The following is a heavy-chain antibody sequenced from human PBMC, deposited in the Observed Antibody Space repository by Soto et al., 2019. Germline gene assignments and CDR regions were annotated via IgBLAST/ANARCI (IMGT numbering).Heavy chain of an antibody. D-gene: IGHD2-15*01. Sequence: GESLKISCKGSGYSFTSYWISWVRQMPGKGLEWMGRIDPSDSYTNYSPSFQGHVTISADKSISTAYLQWSGLKASDTAMYYCARLPRYCSGGSCYSGGMDVWGQGTTVTVSS. CDR2: IDPSDSYT. CDR3: ARLPRYCSGGSCYSGGMDV. J-gene: IGHJ6*02. CDR1: GYSFTSYW. V-gene: IGHV5-10-1*01.